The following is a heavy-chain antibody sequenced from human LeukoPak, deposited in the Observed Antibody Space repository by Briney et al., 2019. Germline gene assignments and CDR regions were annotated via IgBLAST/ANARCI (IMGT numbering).Heavy chain of an antibody. CDR3: AREGPRVTGTTRTWFDP. V-gene: IGHV3-7*01. CDR1: GFTFSSYW. CDR2: IKQDGSEK. Sequence: GGSLRLSSAASGFTFSSYWMSWVRQAPGKGLEWVANIKQDGSEKNYVDSVKGRFTISRDNAKNPLYQQMNSLSADDTAVYYCAREGPRVTGTTRTWFDPWGQGTLVTVSS. D-gene: IGHD1-7*01. J-gene: IGHJ5*02.